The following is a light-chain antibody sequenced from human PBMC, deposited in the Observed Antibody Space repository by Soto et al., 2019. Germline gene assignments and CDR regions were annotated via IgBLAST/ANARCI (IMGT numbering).Light chain of an antibody. Sequence: QSVLTQPASVSGSPGQSITISCTGTSSDVGGYHYVSWYQQLPGKAPKLMIYEVTKLPSGVSNRFSGSKSDNTASLTISGLQAEDEADYYCSAYTTRSAVFGTGTKVTVL. V-gene: IGLV2-14*01. CDR2: EVT. CDR1: SSDVGGYHY. J-gene: IGLJ1*01. CDR3: SAYTTRSAV.